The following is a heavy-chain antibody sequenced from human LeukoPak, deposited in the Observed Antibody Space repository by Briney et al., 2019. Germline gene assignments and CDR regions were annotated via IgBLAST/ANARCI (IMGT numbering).Heavy chain of an antibody. CDR2: IYYSGST. CDR3: ARGPYLITLVRGDPEGRDAFDI. D-gene: IGHD3-10*01. J-gene: IGHJ3*02. V-gene: IGHV4-31*03. CDR1: GGSISSAGYY. Sequence: SETLSLTCTVSGGSISSAGYYWSWIRQHPGKGLEWIGYIYYSGSTYYNPSLKSRITISLDTSENQFSLKVISVTAADTAVYYCARGPYLITLVRGDPEGRDAFDIWGQGTMVTVSS.